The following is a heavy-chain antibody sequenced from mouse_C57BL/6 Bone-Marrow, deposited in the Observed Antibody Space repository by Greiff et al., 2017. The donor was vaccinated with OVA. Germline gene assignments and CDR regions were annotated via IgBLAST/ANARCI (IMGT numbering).Heavy chain of an antibody. Sequence: EVMLVESGGDLVKPGGSLKLSCAASGFTFSSYGMSWVRQTPDKRLEWVATISSGGSYTYYPDSVKGRFTISRDNAKNTMYLQMSSLKSEDTAMYYCARPYYYWFAYWGQGTLVTVSA. D-gene: IGHD1-1*01. CDR3: ARPYYYWFAY. J-gene: IGHJ3*01. CDR1: GFTFSSYG. V-gene: IGHV5-6*01. CDR2: ISSGGSYT.